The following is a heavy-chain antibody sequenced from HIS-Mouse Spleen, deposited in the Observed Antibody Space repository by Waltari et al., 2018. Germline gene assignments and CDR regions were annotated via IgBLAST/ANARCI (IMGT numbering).Heavy chain of an antibody. CDR2: INHSGST. Sequence: QVQLQQWGAGLLKPSETLSLTCAVYGGSFSGYYLSWIPPPPGKGLEWIGEINHSGSTNYNPSLKSRVTISVDTSKNQFSLKLSSVTAADTAVYYCARGHYYGSGSYFFDYWGQGTLVTVSS. J-gene: IGHJ4*02. CDR1: GGSFSGYY. D-gene: IGHD3-10*01. CDR3: ARGHYYGSGSYFFDY. V-gene: IGHV4-34*01.